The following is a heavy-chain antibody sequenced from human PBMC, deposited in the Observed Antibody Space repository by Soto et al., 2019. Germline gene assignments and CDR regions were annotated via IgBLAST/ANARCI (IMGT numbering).Heavy chain of an antibody. CDR2: IYYSGST. J-gene: IGHJ4*02. Sequence: TLSLTCTVSGGSISSGGYYWSWIRQHPGKGLEWIGYIYYSGSTYYNPSLKSRVTISVDTSKNQFSLKLSSVTAADTAVYYCAREGSRARYFDYWGQGTLVTVSS. D-gene: IGHD2-15*01. CDR3: AREGSRARYFDY. V-gene: IGHV4-31*03. CDR1: GGSISSGGYY.